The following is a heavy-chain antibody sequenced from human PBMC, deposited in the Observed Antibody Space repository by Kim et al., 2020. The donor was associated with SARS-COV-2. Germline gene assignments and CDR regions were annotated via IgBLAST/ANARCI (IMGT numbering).Heavy chain of an antibody. D-gene: IGHD3-10*01. CDR1: GYTFTRYY. CDR2: INPSGGDT. V-gene: IGHV1-46*01. CDR3: ARDRFGEGYYYGMDV. Sequence: ASVKVSCKASGYTFTRYYMHCVRQAPGQGLEWMGIINPSGGDTSDAQKFQGRVTMTRDTSTSTVYMELSSLRSEDTAVYYCARDRFGEGYYYGMDVWGQGTTVTVSS. J-gene: IGHJ6*02.